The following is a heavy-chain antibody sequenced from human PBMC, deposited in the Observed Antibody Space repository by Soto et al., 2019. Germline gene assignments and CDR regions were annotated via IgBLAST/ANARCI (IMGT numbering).Heavy chain of an antibody. CDR3: ARGGAPLSYYGLDV. D-gene: IGHD3-10*01. Sequence: PSETLSLTCSASGGPVRSRIRSSNWIRHPTRRGLAWLGYMYYTGVTNYNPSLKSRVSMSVGTSKNRFSLKLTSLTAADTAVHYGARGGAPLSYYGLDVWGKGSTGTVAS. J-gene: IGHJ6*01. CDR1: GGPVRSRIRS. CDR2: MYYTGVT. V-gene: IGHV4-61*01.